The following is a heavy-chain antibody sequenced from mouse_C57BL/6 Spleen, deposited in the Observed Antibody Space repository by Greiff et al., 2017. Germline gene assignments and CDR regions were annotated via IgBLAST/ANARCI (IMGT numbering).Heavy chain of an antibody. CDR3: TSITTVEYYFDY. CDR2: IRLKSDNYAT. CDR1: GFTFSNYW. Sequence: DVMLVESGGGLVQPGGSMKLSCVASGFTFSNYWMNWVRQSPEKGLEWVAQIRLKSDNYATHYAESVKGRFTISRDDSKSSVYLQMNNLRAEDTGIYYCTSITTVEYYFDYWGQGTTLTVSS. D-gene: IGHD1-1*01. J-gene: IGHJ2*01. V-gene: IGHV6-3*01.